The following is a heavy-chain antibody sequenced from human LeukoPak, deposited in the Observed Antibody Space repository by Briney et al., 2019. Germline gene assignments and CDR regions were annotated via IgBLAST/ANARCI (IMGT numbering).Heavy chain of an antibody. Sequence: PSETLSLTCAVYGGSFSGYYWSWIRQPPGKGLEWIGEINHSGSTNYNPSLKSRLTISVDTSKNQFSLKLSSVTAADTAVYYCAGHALYGDFRNFDYWGQGALVTVSS. CDR1: GGSFSGYY. J-gene: IGHJ4*02. CDR2: INHSGST. D-gene: IGHD4-17*01. CDR3: AGHALYGDFRNFDY. V-gene: IGHV4-34*01.